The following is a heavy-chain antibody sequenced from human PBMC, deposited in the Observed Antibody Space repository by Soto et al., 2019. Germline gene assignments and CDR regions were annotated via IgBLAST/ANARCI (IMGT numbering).Heavy chain of an antibody. D-gene: IGHD2-8*01. Sequence: LALTCTVSGGSISSYYGSWIRQPAGKGLEWIGRIYTSGSTNYNPSLKSRVTMSVDTSKNQFSLKLSSVTAADTAVYYCARWGGYCTNGLCPYYSYYGMDAWGQGYTVTVSS. J-gene: IGHJ6*02. CDR3: ARWGGYCTNGLCPYYSYYGMDA. V-gene: IGHV4-4*07. CDR2: IYTSGST. CDR1: GGSISSYY.